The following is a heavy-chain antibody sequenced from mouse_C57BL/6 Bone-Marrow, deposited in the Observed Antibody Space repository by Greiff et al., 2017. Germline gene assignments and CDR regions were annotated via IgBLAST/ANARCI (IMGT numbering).Heavy chain of an antibody. CDR1: GFTFSDFY. V-gene: IGHV7-1*01. D-gene: IGHD2-4*01. Sequence: DVKLVESGGGLVQPGRSLRLSCATSGFTFSDFYMEWVRQAPGKGLEWIGASRNKANDYTTEYSASVKGRFIVSRDTSQCILYLQMNALRAKSTAIYYCARDAHYEYDGGGLDYWGQGTSVTVSS. J-gene: IGHJ4*01. CDR2: SRNKANDYTT. CDR3: ARDAHYEYDGGGLDY.